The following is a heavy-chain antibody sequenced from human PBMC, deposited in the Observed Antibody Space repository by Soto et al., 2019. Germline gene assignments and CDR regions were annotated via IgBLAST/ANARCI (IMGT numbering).Heavy chain of an antibody. V-gene: IGHV3-23*01. J-gene: IGHJ4*02. CDR3: AKDAPGSGWLSDY. CDR2: TTGNGGT. CDR1: GFTFRIYA. D-gene: IGHD3-22*01. Sequence: PGGSLRLSCAASGFTFRIYAMSWVRQAPGKGLEWVSTTTGNGGTSYADFVRGRFTISRDNSKNTLYLQMNSLRAEDTAVYYCAKDAPGSGWLSDYWGQGTLVTVSS.